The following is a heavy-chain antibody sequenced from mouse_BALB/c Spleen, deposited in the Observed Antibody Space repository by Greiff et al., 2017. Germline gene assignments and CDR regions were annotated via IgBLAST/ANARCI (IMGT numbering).Heavy chain of an antibody. V-gene: IGHV3-6*02. D-gene: IGHD1-1*02. CDR3: ANYGGMDY. J-gene: IGHJ4*01. CDR1: GYSITSGYY. CDR2: ISYDGSN. Sequence: EVQLVESGPGLVKPSQSLSLTCSVTGYSITSGYYWNWIRQFPGNKLEWMGYISYDGSNNYNPSLKNRISITRDTSKNQFFLKLNSVTTEDTATYYCANYGGMDYWGQGTSVTVSS.